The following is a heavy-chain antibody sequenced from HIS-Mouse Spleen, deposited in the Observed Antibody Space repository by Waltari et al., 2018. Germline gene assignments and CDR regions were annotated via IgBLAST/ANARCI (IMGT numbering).Heavy chain of an antibody. J-gene: IGHJ6*02. Sequence: QVQLQESGPGLVKPSETLSLTCPVAGYSISRGYYWGWSRQPPGTGLEWIGSIYHSGSTYYNPSLKSRVTISVDTSKNQFSLKLSSVTAADTAVYYCARALEYSSSWYYYYYGMDVWGQGTTVTVSS. CDR3: ARALEYSSSWYYYYYGMDV. D-gene: IGHD6-13*01. CDR1: GYSISRGYY. CDR2: IYHSGST. V-gene: IGHV4-38-2*02.